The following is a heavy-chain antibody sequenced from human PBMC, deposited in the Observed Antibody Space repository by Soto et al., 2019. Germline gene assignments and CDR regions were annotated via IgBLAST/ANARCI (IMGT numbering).Heavy chain of an antibody. CDR2: ISSSSSYT. D-gene: IGHD4-17*01. CDR3: ARDLGYGGNSAYYYGMDV. V-gene: IGHV3-11*06. J-gene: IGHJ6*02. CDR1: VFTFSDYY. Sequence: PWWSLRLSCSASVFTFSDYYMSWIRQAPGKGLEWVPYISSSSSYTNYADSVKGRFTISRDNAKNSLYLQMNSLRAEDTAVYYCARDLGYGGNSAYYYGMDVWGQGTTVTVSS.